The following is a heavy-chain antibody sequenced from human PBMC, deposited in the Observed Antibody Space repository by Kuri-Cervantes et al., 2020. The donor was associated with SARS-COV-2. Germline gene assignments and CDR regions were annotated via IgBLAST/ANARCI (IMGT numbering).Heavy chain of an antibody. D-gene: IGHD3-10*01. Sequence: ASVKVSCKVSGYTLTEFSMHWVRQAPGKGLEWMGGFDPEDGETIYAQKFQGRVTMTEDTSTDTAYMELSSLRSEDTAVYYCATAPGLPSGRINWFDPWGQGTLVTVSS. CDR3: ATAPGLPSGRINWFDP. CDR1: GYTLTEFS. J-gene: IGHJ5*02. CDR2: FDPEDGET. V-gene: IGHV1-24*01.